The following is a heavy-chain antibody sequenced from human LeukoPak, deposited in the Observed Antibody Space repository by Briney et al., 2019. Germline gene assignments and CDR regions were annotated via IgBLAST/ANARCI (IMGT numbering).Heavy chain of an antibody. CDR1: GYTFNGYY. V-gene: IGHV1-2*02. D-gene: IGHD3-16*01. CDR2: INPNNGGT. J-gene: IGHJ4*02. CDR3: PRDSGGVPDY. Sequence: GASVKVSCKSSGYTFNGYYMHWVRQAPGQGLEWMGWINPNNGGTKYQGRVTRTRDTSINTPYMALDRLRFDDTAGYYCPRDSGGVPDYGAQGTLVTVPS.